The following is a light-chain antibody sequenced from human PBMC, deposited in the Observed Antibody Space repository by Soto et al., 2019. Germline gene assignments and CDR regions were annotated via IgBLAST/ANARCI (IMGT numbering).Light chain of an antibody. J-gene: IGKJ5*01. CDR2: AAS. CDR3: QQANSFPT. V-gene: IGKV1-9*01. Sequence: DIQLTQSPSFLSASVGDRVTITCRASQGISSYLAWYQQKPGKAPKLLIYAASSLQSGVPSRFSGSGSGTDFTLTISSLQPEDFATYYCQQANSFPTFGQGTRLEIK. CDR1: QGISSY.